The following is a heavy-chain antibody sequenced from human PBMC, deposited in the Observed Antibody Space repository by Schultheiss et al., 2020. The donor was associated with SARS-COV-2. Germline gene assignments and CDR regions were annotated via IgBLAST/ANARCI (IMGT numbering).Heavy chain of an antibody. Sequence: SETLSLTCTVSGGSISSYYWSWIRQPPGKGLEWIGYIYHSGSTYYNPSLKSRVTISVDRSKNQFSLKLSSVTAADTAVYYCARNMVTLPFDYWGQGTLVTVSS. CDR1: GGSISSYY. V-gene: IGHV4-59*12. J-gene: IGHJ4*02. D-gene: IGHD4-23*01. CDR2: IYHSGST. CDR3: ARNMVTLPFDY.